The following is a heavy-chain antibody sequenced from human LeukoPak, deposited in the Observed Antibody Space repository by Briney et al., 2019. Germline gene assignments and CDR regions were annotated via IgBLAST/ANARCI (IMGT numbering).Heavy chain of an antibody. CDR2: ISPYNGHT. CDR3: AREEGAPIAAANV. D-gene: IGHD6-13*01. V-gene: IGHV1-18*01. Sequence: GASVKVSCKASGYTXTTYTISGVRQAPGQGLEWMGWISPYNGHTNYAQRLQGRVTMTTDTSTSTAYMELRSLRSDDTAVYYCAREEGAPIAAANVWGLGTMVTVSS. J-gene: IGHJ3*01. CDR1: GYTXTTYT.